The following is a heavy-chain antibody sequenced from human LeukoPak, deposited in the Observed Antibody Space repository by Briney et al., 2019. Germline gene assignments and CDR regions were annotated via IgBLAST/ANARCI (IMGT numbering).Heavy chain of an antibody. J-gene: IGHJ4*02. CDR2: ISSDGSDK. V-gene: IGHV3-30*18. D-gene: IGHD3-10*01. CDR3: AKGVRGVIAYYFDF. CDR1: GFIFSSYV. Sequence: GESLRLSCAASGFIFSSYVMHWVRQAPGKGLEWVAVISSDGSDKYYADSGKGRFTISRDNSKNQLYLQINSLRTEDTAVYYCAKGVRGVIAYYFDFWGQGTLVTVSS.